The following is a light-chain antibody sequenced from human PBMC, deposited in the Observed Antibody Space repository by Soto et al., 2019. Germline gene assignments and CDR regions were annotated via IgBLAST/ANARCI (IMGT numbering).Light chain of an antibody. CDR1: QSISSY. Sequence: DIKIYQSPSSLSASVGDRVTITCRASQSISSYLNWYQQKPGKAPKLLIYAASSLQSGVPSRFSGSGSGTDFTLTSSSLQPEDFATYYCQQSDSTITFGQGTRLEIK. CDR2: AAS. V-gene: IGKV1-39*01. J-gene: IGKJ5*01. CDR3: QQSDSTIT.